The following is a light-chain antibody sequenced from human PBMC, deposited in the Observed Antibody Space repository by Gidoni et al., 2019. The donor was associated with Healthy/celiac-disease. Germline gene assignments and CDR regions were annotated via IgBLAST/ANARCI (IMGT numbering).Light chain of an antibody. CDR1: QRVSSN. V-gene: IGKV3-15*01. J-gene: IGKJ1*01. Sequence: EIVMTQSPATLSVSPGERATLSCRASQRVSSNLAWYQQNPGQAPRPLIYGASTRATGIPARCSGSVSGTEFTLTISSLQSEDFAVYYCQQYNNWPRTFGQGTKVEIK. CDR2: GAS. CDR3: QQYNNWPRT.